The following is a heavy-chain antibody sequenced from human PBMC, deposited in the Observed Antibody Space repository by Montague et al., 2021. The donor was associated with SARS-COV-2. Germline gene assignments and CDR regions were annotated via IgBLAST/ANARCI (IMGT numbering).Heavy chain of an antibody. CDR2: IYYSGST. CDR1: DDSISSSSYY. V-gene: IGHV4-39*01. D-gene: IGHD3-3*01. J-gene: IGHJ4*02. CDR3: VRGRSGYFNPLDY. Sequence: ETLSLTCTVSDDSISSSSYYWAWIRQPPGKGLEWIGSIYYSGSTYYNPSLKSRVTISVDTSKKQFSLNLSSVTAADTAVFYCVRGRSGYFNPLDYWGQGSLVTVSS.